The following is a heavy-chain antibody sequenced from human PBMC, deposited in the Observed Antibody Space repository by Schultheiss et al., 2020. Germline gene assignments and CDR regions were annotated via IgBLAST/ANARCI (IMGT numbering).Heavy chain of an antibody. D-gene: IGHD2-15*01. CDR2: INHSGST. CDR3: ASKPFPVGWFDP. Sequence: SETLSLTCTVSGGSISSYYWSWIRQPPGKGLEWIGEINHSGSTNYNPSLKSRVTISVDTSKNQFSLKLSSVTAADTAVYYCASKPFPVGWFDPWGQGTLVTVSS. J-gene: IGHJ5*02. V-gene: IGHV4-34*01. CDR1: GGSISSYY.